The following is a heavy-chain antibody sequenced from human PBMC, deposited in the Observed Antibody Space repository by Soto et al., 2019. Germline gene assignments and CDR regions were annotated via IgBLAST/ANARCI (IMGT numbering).Heavy chain of an antibody. CDR1: GGSISSYY. V-gene: IGHV4-59*01. CDR2: IYPTGST. D-gene: IGHD1-26*01. Sequence: QVQMQQSGPGLVKPSETLSLTCTVSGGSISSYYWTWIRQPPGKQLEWIGNIYPTGSTNYNPSLMSRVAISIDTSKNQFSLGLSSVTSADTVVYYCTRVPRGSYGHFDYWDQGTLVTVSS. J-gene: IGHJ4*02. CDR3: TRVPRGSYGHFDY.